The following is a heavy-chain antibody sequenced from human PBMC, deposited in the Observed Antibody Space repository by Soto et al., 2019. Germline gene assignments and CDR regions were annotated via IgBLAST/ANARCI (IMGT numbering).Heavy chain of an antibody. V-gene: IGHV5-51*01. D-gene: IGHD5-18*01. CDR2: IFPGDSDT. Sequence: GESLKISCQGSGNSFTTYWIAWVRQMPGKGLEWMGIIFPGDSDTKYSPSFQGQVTISADKSLSTAYLQWSSLKASDTAMYYCARQGYSYGYDYWGQGPLVTVSS. CDR1: GNSFTTYW. J-gene: IGHJ4*02. CDR3: ARQGYSYGYDY.